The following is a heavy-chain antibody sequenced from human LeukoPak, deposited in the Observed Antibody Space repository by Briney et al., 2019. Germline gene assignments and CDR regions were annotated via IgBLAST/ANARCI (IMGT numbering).Heavy chain of an antibody. CDR2: ISSSGSTI. Sequence: GGSLRLSCAASGFTLSDYYMSWIRQAPGKGLEWVSYISSSGSTIYYADSVKGRFTISRDNAKNSLYLQMNSLRAEDTAVYYCARVGSSSWFWGERFYYYGMDVWGQGTTVTVSS. CDR3: ARVGSSSWFWGERFYYYGMDV. J-gene: IGHJ6*02. CDR1: GFTLSDYY. D-gene: IGHD6-13*01. V-gene: IGHV3-11*01.